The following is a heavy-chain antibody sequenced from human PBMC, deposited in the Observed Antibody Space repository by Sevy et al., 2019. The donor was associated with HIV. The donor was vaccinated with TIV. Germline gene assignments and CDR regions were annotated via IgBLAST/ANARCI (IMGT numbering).Heavy chain of an antibody. CDR3: VRDKEVGASILDA. Sequence: GSLRLSCVASGFHFRNFWMSWVRQAPGKGLECVADIKQDGSEAYYVDSVKGRFTISRDNAKNSLYLQMNSLRDEDTAMYFCVRDKEVGASILDAWGQGTPVTVSS. D-gene: IGHD1-26*01. CDR1: GFHFRNFW. V-gene: IGHV3-7*03. J-gene: IGHJ5*02. CDR2: IKQDGSEA.